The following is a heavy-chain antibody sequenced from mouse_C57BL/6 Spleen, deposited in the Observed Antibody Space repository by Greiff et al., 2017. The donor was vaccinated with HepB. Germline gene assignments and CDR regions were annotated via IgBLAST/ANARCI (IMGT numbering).Heavy chain of an antibody. V-gene: IGHV1-82*01. D-gene: IGHD3-2*02. CDR1: GYAFSSSW. Sequence: QVQLQQSGPELVKPGASVKISCKASGYAFSSSWMNWVKQRPGKGLEWIGRIYPGDGDTNYNGKFKGKATLTADKSSSTAYMQLSSLTSEDSAVYFCARSPSSGYAMDYWGQGTSVTVSS. CDR2: IYPGDGDT. J-gene: IGHJ4*01. CDR3: ARSPSSGYAMDY.